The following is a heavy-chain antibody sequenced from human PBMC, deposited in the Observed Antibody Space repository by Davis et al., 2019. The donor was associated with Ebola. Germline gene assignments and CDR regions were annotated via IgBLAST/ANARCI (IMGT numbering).Heavy chain of an antibody. CDR1: GFTFSGSA. J-gene: IGHJ4*02. CDR2: IRSKANSYAT. Sequence: GGSLRLSCAASGFTFSGSAMHWVRQASGKGLEWVGRIRSKANSYATAYAASVKGRFTISRDDSKNTAYLQMNSLRAEDTAVYYCARDQTPYSGYDGTVDYWGQGTLVTVSS. D-gene: IGHD5-12*01. CDR3: ARDQTPYSGYDGTVDY. V-gene: IGHV3-73*01.